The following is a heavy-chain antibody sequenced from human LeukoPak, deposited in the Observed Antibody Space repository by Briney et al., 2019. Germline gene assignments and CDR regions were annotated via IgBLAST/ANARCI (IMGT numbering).Heavy chain of an antibody. V-gene: IGHV3-21*01. CDR3: ARDRGYSYGNQYGMDV. J-gene: IGHJ6*02. Sequence: GGSLRLSCAASGFTFSSYSMNWVRQAPGKGLEWVSSISSSSSYIYYADSVKGRSTIYRDNAKKSLYLQMNSLRAEDTAVYYCARDRGYSYGNQYGMDVWGQGTTVTVSS. D-gene: IGHD5-18*01. CDR1: GFTFSSYS. CDR2: ISSSSSYI.